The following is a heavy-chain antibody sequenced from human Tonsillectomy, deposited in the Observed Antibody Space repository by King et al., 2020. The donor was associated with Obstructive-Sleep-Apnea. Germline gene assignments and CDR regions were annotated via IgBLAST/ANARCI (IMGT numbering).Heavy chain of an antibody. Sequence: QLQLQESGPGLVKPSETLSLTCTVSGGSISSYYWSWIRQPPGKGLEWIWYIYYSGSTNYNPSLKSRVTISVDTSKNQFSLKLSSVTAADTAVYYCARLYLLWFGELSGWFDPWGQGTLVTVSS. CDR2: IYYSGST. J-gene: IGHJ5*02. D-gene: IGHD3-10*01. CDR1: GGSISSYY. CDR3: ARLYLLWFGELSGWFDP. V-gene: IGHV4-59*08.